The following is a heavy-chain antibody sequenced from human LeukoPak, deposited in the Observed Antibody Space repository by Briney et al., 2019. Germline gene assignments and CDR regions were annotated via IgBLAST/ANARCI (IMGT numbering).Heavy chain of an antibody. J-gene: IGHJ6*02. V-gene: IGHV1-69*13. D-gene: IGHD2-15*01. Sequence: GASGKVSCKASGGTSSSYAICWVRQAAGQWLEWMGGIIPIFGTANYAQKFQGRVTITADESTSTAYMELSSLRSEDTAVYYCARRMGKGLPYDGMDVWGQGTTVTVSS. CDR3: ARRMGKGLPYDGMDV. CDR1: GGTSSSYA. CDR2: IIPIFGTA.